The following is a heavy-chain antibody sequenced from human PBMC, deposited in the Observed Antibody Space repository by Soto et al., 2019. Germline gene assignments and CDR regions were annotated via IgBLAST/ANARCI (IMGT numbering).Heavy chain of an antibody. J-gene: IGHJ5*02. CDR2: IYYSGST. Sequence: NPSETLSLTCTVSGGSISSSSYYWGWIRQPPGKGLEWIGSIYYSGSTYYNPSLKSRVTISVDTSKNQFSLKLSSVTAADTAVYYCARRKLSGWFDPWGQGTLVTVSS. CDR3: ARRKLSGWFDP. CDR1: GGSISSSSYY. V-gene: IGHV4-39*01. D-gene: IGHD1-26*01.